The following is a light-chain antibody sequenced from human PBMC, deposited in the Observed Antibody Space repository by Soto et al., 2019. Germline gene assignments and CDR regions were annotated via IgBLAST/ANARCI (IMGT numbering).Light chain of an antibody. V-gene: IGKV1-5*01. CDR3: LQYDSYSWT. CDR2: DAS. J-gene: IGKJ1*01. CDR1: RSISDW. Sequence: DIQMTQSPSTLSASVGDRVTITCRASRSISDWVAWYQQKPGKAPKLLIFDASSLKSGVPSRFSGSGSGSEFTLTISSLQPDDVATYYCLQYDSYSWTFGQGTKVDIK.